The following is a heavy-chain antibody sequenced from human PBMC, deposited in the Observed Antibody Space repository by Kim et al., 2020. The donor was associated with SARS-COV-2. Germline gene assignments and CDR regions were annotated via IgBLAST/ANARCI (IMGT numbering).Heavy chain of an antibody. V-gene: IGHV4-38-2*02. J-gene: IGHJ3*02. CDR1: GYSISSGYY. D-gene: IGHD1-26*01. Sequence: SETLSLTCTVSGYSISSGYYWGWIRQPPGKGLEWIGSIYHSGSTYYNPSLKSRVTISVDTSKNQFSLKLSSVTAADTAVYYCARVIVGADDAFDIWGQGTMVTVSS. CDR3: ARVIVGADDAFDI. CDR2: IYHSGST.